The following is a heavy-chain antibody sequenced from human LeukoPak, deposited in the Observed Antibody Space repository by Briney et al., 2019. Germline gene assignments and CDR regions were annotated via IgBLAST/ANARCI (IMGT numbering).Heavy chain of an antibody. D-gene: IGHD3-22*01. J-gene: IGHJ5*02. CDR1: GVSFSGYY. V-gene: IGHV4-34*01. Sequence: MPSETLSLTCAVYGVSFSGYYWSWLRQPPGKGLEWVGEINHSGSTNYNPSPKSRVTISVDTSKNQFSLKLSSVTAADTAVYYCARRRTYYYDSSGLSWFDPWGQGTLVTVSS. CDR3: ARRRTYYYDSSGLSWFDP. CDR2: INHSGST.